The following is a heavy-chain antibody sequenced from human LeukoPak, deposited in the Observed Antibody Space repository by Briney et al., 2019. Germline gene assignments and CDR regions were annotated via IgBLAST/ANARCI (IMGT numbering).Heavy chain of an antibody. J-gene: IGHJ5*02. CDR1: GASISSYY. V-gene: IGHV4-39*01. CDR3: ARRDYDIGWFDP. D-gene: IGHD3-22*01. CDR2: IYYSGNT. Sequence: PSETLSLTCTVSGASISSYYWSWIRQPPGKGLEWIGSIYYSGNTYYNPSLKSRVTISVDTSKNQFSLKLSSVTAADTAVYYCARRDYDIGWFDPWGQGTLVTVSS.